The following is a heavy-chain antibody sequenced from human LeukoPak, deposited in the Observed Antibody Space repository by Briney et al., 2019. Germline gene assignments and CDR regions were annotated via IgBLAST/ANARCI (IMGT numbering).Heavy chain of an antibody. CDR3: ARDLRGWLQYDY. D-gene: IGHD5-24*01. V-gene: IGHV3-66*01. CDR2: IYSGGST. CDR1: GFRVSDYY. J-gene: IGHJ4*02. Sequence: GGSLRLSCAVSGFRVSDYYMSWVRQAPGKGLEWVSVIYSGGSTYYADSVKGRFTISRDNSKNTLYLQMNSLRVEDTAVYYCARDLRGWLQYDYWGQGTLVTVSS.